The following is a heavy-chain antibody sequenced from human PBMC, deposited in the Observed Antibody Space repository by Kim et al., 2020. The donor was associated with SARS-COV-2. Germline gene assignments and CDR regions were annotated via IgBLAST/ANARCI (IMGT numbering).Heavy chain of an antibody. Sequence: YAAPVKGRFTISRDDSKNTLYLQMNSLKTEDTAVYYCTTVLFGVTLQGDYWGQGTLVTVSS. D-gene: IGHD2-21*02. V-gene: IGHV3-15*01. CDR3: TTVLFGVTLQGDY. J-gene: IGHJ4*02.